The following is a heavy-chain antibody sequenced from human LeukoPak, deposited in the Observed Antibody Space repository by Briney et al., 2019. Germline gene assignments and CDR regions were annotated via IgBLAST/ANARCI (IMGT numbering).Heavy chain of an antibody. V-gene: IGHV3-74*01. CDR1: GFTFSSYW. CDR2: INTDGMST. J-gene: IGHJ4*02. CDR3: ERERRTPRTNGDY. D-gene: IGHD1-1*01. Sequence: GGSLRLSCAASGFTFSSYWMHWVRQAPGKGLVWVSRINTDGMSTSYADSVEGRFTISRDNAKNTLYLQMNSLRAEDTAVYYCERERRTPRTNGDYGARGPLVTVSS.